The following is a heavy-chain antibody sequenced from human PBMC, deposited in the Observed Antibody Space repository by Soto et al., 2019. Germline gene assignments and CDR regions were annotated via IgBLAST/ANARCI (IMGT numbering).Heavy chain of an antibody. CDR1: GFTFSSYG. J-gene: IGHJ6*03. D-gene: IGHD1-7*01. V-gene: IGHV3-33*01. CDR2: IWYDGSNK. CDR3: ARDRAITGTMYYYYMDV. Sequence: GGSLRLSCAASGFTFSSYGMHWVRQAPGKGLEWVAVIWYDGSNKYYADSVKGRFTISRDNSKNTLYLQMNSLRAEDTAVYYCARDRAITGTMYYYYMDVWGKGTTVTVSS.